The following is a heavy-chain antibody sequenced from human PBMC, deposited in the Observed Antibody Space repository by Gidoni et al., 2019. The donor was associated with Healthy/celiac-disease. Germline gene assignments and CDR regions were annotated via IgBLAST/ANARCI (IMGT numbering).Heavy chain of an antibody. Sequence: QVQLVQSGAEVKTPGSSVKVPCKASGGPFSSYAISWVRQAPGQGLEWMGGIIPIFGTANYAQKFQGRVTITADESTSTAYMELSSLRSEDTAVYYCAGRDGYNYAFDYWGQGTLVTVSS. CDR1: GGPFSSYA. D-gene: IGHD5-12*01. V-gene: IGHV1-69*01. CDR3: AGRDGYNYAFDY. J-gene: IGHJ4*02. CDR2: IIPIFGTA.